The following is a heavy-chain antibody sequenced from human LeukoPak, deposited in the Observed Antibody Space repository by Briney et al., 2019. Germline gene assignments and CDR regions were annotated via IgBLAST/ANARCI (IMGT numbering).Heavy chain of an antibody. CDR3: ASGGRDDSSGYYWYGAFDI. CDR2: IYTSGST. D-gene: IGHD3-22*01. V-gene: IGHV4-4*07. Sequence: SETLSLTCSVSGGSISTYYWSWIRQPAGKGLEWIGRIYTSGSTNYNPSLKSRVTMSVDTSKNQFSLKLSSVTAADTAVYFCASGGRDDSSGYYWYGAFDIWGQGTMVTVSS. CDR1: GGSISTYY. J-gene: IGHJ3*02.